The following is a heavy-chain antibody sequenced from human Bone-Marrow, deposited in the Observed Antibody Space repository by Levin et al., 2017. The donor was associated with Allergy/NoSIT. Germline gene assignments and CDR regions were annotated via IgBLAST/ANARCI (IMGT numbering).Heavy chain of an antibody. CDR1: GGSISSTSYY. V-gene: IGHV4-39*01. CDR3: ARQPRTTATTYFDS. J-gene: IGHJ4*02. Sequence: KPSETLSLTCTVSGGSISSTSYYWGWIRQPPGKGLEWIGSVGYSGSTYYIPSLKSRVTISADASKNQFSLKLTSVTAADTAVYYCARQPRTTATTYFDSWGQGTLVTVSS. CDR2: VGYSGST. D-gene: IGHD5-12*01.